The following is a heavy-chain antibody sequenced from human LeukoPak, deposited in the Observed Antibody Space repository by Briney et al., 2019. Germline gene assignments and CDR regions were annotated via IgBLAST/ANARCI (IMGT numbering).Heavy chain of an antibody. V-gene: IGHV4-34*01. Sequence: SETLSLTCAVYDRSFRTYFWTWIRQLPGKGLEWIGETTYSENTSYNPSLKSRVTISVDTSKNQFSLKLTSVTAADTGPYYCARGGFYGSGRSTDYWGQGTLVTVSS. CDR3: ARGGFYGSGRSTDY. CDR1: DRSFRTYF. CDR2: TTYSENT. D-gene: IGHD3-10*01. J-gene: IGHJ4*02.